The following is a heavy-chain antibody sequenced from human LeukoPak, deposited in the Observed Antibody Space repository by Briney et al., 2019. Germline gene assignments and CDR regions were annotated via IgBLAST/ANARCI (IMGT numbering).Heavy chain of an antibody. CDR2: IRYDGSNK. D-gene: IGHD2-15*01. CDR3: AKNGDRGAYCSGGSCYPYYYYYIDV. Sequence: GGSLRLSCAASGFTFSSYGMHWVRQAPGKGLEWVAFIRYDGSNKYYADSVKGRFTTSRDNSKNTLYLQMNSLRAEDTAIYYCAKNGDRGAYCSGGSCYPYYYYYIDVWGKGTTVTISS. CDR1: GFTFSSYG. J-gene: IGHJ6*03. V-gene: IGHV3-30*02.